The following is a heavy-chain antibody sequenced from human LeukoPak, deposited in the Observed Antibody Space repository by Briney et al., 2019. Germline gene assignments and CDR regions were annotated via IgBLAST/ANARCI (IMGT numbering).Heavy chain of an antibody. V-gene: IGHV3-23*01. CDR3: AKDNNILTGYQGWFDP. J-gene: IGHJ5*02. Sequence: GGSVRLSCAASGFTFSSDAMSWVRQAPGKGLEWVSAISGSGGSTYYADSVKGRFTISRDNSKNTLYLQMNSLRAEDTAVYYCAKDNNILTGYQGWFDPWGQGTLVTVSS. D-gene: IGHD3-9*01. CDR2: ISGSGGST. CDR1: GFTFSSDA.